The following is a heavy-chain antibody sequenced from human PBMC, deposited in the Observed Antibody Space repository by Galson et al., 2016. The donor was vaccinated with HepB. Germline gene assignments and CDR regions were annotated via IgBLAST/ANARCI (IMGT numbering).Heavy chain of an antibody. CDR2: SYADGRT. CDR1: GFSFSSHG. Sequence: SLRLSCAASGFSFSSHGMSWVRQAPGKGLEWLSVSYADGRTYYAESVRGRFTISRDNSKNTLFLQMNNLSAEDTAVYYCARDPGFRNGMNVWGQGTTVTVSS. CDR3: ARDPGFRNGMNV. J-gene: IGHJ6*02. V-gene: IGHV3-53*01.